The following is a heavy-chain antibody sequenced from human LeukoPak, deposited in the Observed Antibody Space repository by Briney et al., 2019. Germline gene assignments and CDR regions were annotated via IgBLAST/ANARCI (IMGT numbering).Heavy chain of an antibody. J-gene: IGHJ4*02. Sequence: SVKVSCKASGGTFTHYVISWVRQAPGQGLEWMGGIAPISGTPMYAQRFQGRVTISADTSTYTAFMEMSSLTSEDTAVYYCARDLAWGAFDYWGQGILVAVSS. V-gene: IGHV1-69*06. D-gene: IGHD7-27*01. CDR2: IAPISGTP. CDR1: GGTFTHYV. CDR3: ARDLAWGAFDY.